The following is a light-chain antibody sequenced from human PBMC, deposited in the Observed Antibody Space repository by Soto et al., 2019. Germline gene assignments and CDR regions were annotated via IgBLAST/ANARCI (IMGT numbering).Light chain of an antibody. J-gene: IGLJ1*01. V-gene: IGLV2-11*01. Sequence: QSALTQPRSVSGSPGQSVTISCTGTSSDVGGYNFVSWYQQHPGRAPKLIISDVTKRPSGVPDRFFGSKFGNTASLTISELQAEDEADYYCCSYAGTYIPFVFGTGTKVTVL. CDR2: DVT. CDR1: SSDVGGYNF. CDR3: CSYAGTYIPFV.